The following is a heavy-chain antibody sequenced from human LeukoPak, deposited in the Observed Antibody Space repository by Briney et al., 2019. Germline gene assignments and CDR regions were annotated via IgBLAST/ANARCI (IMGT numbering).Heavy chain of an antibody. CDR3: ARDPSRGYNYGYGDY. V-gene: IGHV3-11*04. CDR2: ITTSGNTI. D-gene: IGHD5-18*01. J-gene: IGHJ4*02. CDR1: GFTFSDYY. Sequence: KPGGSLRLSGAASGFTFSDYYMTWIRQAPGKGLEWVSYITTSGNTIHYADSVKGRFTISRDNAKNSLYLQMNSLRAEDTAVYYCARDPSRGYNYGYGDYWGQGTLVIVSS.